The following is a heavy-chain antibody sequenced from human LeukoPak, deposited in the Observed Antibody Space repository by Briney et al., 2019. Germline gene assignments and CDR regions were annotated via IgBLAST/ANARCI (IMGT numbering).Heavy chain of an antibody. CDR1: GFTFSIFG. CDR3: AKDRWELSDSGSSLYH. J-gene: IGHJ5*02. CDR2: ISHDGSVK. D-gene: IGHD3-10*01. V-gene: IGHV3-30*18. Sequence: GRSLRLSCAASGFTFSIFGLHWVRQAPGKGLEWVAFISHDGSVKYYADSVKGRFAISRDTSKNTLYLQMNSLRAEDTAVYYCAKDRWELSDSGSSLYHWGQGTLVTVSS.